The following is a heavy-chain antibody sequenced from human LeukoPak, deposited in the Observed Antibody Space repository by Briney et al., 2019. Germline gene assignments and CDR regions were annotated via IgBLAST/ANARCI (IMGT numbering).Heavy chain of an antibody. J-gene: IGHJ4*02. CDR1: GYTFTSYD. CDR2: IIPIFGTA. CDR3: ARAFYDSSGNYYFDY. Sequence: GASVKVSCKASGYTFTSYDINWVRQATGQGLEWMGGIIPIFGTANYAQKLQGRVTMTTDTSTSTAYMELRSLRSDDTAVYYCARAFYDSSGNYYFDYWGQGTLVTVSS. V-gene: IGHV1-18*01. D-gene: IGHD3-22*01.